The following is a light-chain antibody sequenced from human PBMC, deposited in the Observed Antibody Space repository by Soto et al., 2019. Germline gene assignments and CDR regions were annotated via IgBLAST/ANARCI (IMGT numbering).Light chain of an antibody. CDR3: QVYGPSPPIT. CDR1: QNIDTY. CDR2: MAS. V-gene: IGKV1-39*01. Sequence: DIQLTQSPSTLSASVGDSVTITCRTSQNIDTYLNWYQQKPGKAPELLIYMASNLKSGVPSRFSGSGSGTEFTLTISRLEPEDFAVYYCQVYGPSPPITFGQGTRLEI. J-gene: IGKJ5*01.